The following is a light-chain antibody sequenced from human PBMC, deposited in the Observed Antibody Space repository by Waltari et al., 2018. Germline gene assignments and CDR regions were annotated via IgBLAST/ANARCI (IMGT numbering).Light chain of an antibody. CDR1: SSDIVGHSP. CDR2: NVH. V-gene: IGLV2-14*03. Sequence: QSALTQPASVSGSPGQSIAISCTGTSSDIVGHSPASWYHQHPGKAPKIIIYNVHNRPSGVSDRFSGSKSGNTASLTISGLQAEDEADYYCGSYRSGSTLVFGGGTRLTVL. CDR3: GSYRSGSTLV. J-gene: IGLJ2*01.